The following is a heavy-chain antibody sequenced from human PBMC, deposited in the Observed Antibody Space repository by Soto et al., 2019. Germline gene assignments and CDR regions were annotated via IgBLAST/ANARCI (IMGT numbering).Heavy chain of an antibody. D-gene: IGHD6-13*01. CDR1: GFAFNNYA. Sequence: EVPLLESGGDLVQPGGSLRLSCVASGFAFNNYAMSWVRQAPGKGLERVSTIDRTGGATHYADSVKGRVTISRDNSKDTLFLHMNSLRAEDTAVYYCARSVVSSTRFDPWGQGTLVTVSS. CDR3: ARSVVSSTRFDP. J-gene: IGHJ5*02. V-gene: IGHV3-23*01. CDR2: IDRTGGAT.